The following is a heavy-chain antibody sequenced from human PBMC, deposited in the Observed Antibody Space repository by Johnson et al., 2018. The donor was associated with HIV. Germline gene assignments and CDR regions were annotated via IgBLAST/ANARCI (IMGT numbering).Heavy chain of an antibody. CDR3: TGGRDLRAFDI. CDR2: VNSDGSST. Sequence: MQLVESGGGLVQPGGSLRLSCATSGFTFINYWMHWVRQGPGKGLVWVSRVNSDGSSTSYADSVKGRFTISREKAKNTLYLQMNSLKTEDTAMYYCTGGRDLRAFDIAGQGTMVTVSS. CDR1: GFTFINYW. V-gene: IGHV3-74*02. D-gene: IGHD7-27*01. J-gene: IGHJ3*02.